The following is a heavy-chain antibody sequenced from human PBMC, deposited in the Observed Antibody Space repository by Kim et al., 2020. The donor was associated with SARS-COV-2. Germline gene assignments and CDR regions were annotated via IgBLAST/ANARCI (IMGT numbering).Heavy chain of an antibody. J-gene: IGHJ6*02. CDR3: ARDHCSSTSCYGMDV. V-gene: IGHV3-30*01. D-gene: IGHD2-2*01. Sequence: DSVKGRFTISRDNSKNTLYLQMNSLRAEDTAVYYCARDHCSSTSCYGMDVWGQGTTVTVSS.